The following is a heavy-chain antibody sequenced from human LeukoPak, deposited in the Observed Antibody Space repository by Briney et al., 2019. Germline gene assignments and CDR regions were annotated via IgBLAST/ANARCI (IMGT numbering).Heavy chain of an antibody. CDR2: IYYSGST. D-gene: IGHD6-25*01. CDR1: GGSISSYY. CDR3: ARDKYSSGDAFDI. Sequence: PSGTLSLTCTVSGGSISSYYWSWIRQPPGKGLEWIGYIYYSGSTNYNPSLKSRVTISVDTSKNQFSLKLSSVTAADTAVYYCARDKYSSGDAFDIWGQGTMVTVSS. V-gene: IGHV4-59*01. J-gene: IGHJ3*02.